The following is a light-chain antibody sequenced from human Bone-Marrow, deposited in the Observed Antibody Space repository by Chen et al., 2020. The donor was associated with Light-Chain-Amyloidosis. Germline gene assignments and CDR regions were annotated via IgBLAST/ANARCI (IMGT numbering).Light chain of an antibody. CDR2: EVT. CDR3: SSYTITNTLV. Sequence: QSVLTQSASVSGSPGQSLTISCTGTSSDVGGDNHVSWYQQHTDKAPKLMIYEVTNRPSWVPDRFSGSKSDNTASLTISGLQTEDEADYFCSSYTITNTLVFGSGTRVTVL. J-gene: IGLJ1*01. CDR1: SSDVGGDNH. V-gene: IGLV2-14*01.